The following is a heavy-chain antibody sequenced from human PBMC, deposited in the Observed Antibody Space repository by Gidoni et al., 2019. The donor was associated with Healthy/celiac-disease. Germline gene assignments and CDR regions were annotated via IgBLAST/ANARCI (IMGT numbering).Heavy chain of an antibody. Sequence: QVQLVESGGGLVKPGGSLRLPCAASGFTFSDYYMSWIRQAPGKGLEWVSYIRRSSSYTNYADSVKGRFTISRDNAKNSLYLQMNSLRAEDTAVYYCARNCSSTSCLDYWGQGTLVTVSS. D-gene: IGHD2-2*01. CDR2: IRRSSSYT. CDR3: ARNCSSTSCLDY. J-gene: IGHJ4*02. V-gene: IGHV3-11*05. CDR1: GFTFSDYY.